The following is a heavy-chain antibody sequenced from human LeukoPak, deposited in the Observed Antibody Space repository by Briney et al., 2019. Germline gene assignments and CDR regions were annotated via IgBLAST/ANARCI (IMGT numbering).Heavy chain of an antibody. J-gene: IGHJ4*02. D-gene: IGHD6-13*01. CDR2: ISYDGSNK. Sequence: PGGSLRLPCAASGFTFSSYGMHWVRQAPGKGLEWVAVISYDGSNKYYADSVKGRFTISRDNSKNTLYLQMNSLRAEDTAVYYCAKVVAAGTEDHYWGQGTLVTVSS. CDR3: AKVVAAGTEDHY. CDR1: GFTFSSYG. V-gene: IGHV3-30*18.